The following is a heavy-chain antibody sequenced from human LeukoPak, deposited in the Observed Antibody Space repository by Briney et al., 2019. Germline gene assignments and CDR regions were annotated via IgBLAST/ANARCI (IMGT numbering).Heavy chain of an antibody. CDR1: GFTFTNYA. D-gene: IGHD4-23*01. V-gene: IGHV3-30-3*01. CDR3: VRDLDLGGYSSFEY. Sequence: PGKSLRLSCATSGFTFTNYAVHWVRQAPGKGLEWVALISYHGSDKYYADSVRGRFTISRDNAKNSLYLQMNTLRAEDTAVYYCVRDLDLGGYSSFEYWGQGTLVTVSS. CDR2: ISYHGSDK. J-gene: IGHJ4*02.